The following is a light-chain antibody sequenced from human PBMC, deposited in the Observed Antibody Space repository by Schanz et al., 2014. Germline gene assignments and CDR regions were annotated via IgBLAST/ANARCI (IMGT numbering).Light chain of an antibody. CDR1: QGISSSY. J-gene: IGKJ2*01. CDR3: QQYGSSPGYT. V-gene: IGKV3-20*01. Sequence: EIVLTQSPGTLSLSPGERATLSCRASQGISSSYLAWYQQKPGQAPRLLIYGASIRASGIPDRFSGSGYGTDFSLTISSLEPEDFAVYYCQQYGSSPGYTFGQGTKLEIK. CDR2: GAS.